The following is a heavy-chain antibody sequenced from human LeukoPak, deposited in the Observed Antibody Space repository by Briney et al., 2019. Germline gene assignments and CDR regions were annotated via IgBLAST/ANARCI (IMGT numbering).Heavy chain of an antibody. CDR1: GYTFTCYY. D-gene: IGHD3-10*01. Sequence: ASVTVSCTASGYTFTCYYMHWVRQAPGQGLEGMGWINPNSGGTNYAHKFQGRVTITRDTCISTAYMELSRQRTEGTGGSYCARDGSGSSLSVVDYWGQGTLVTVSS. J-gene: IGHJ4*02. CDR3: ARDGSGSSLSVVDY. CDR2: INPNSGGT. V-gene: IGHV1-2*07.